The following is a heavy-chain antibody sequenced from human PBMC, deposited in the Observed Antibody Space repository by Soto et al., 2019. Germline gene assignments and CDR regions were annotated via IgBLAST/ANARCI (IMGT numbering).Heavy chain of an antibody. V-gene: IGHV3-23*01. CDR1: GFTFNNYA. Sequence: GGSLRLSCAASGFTFNNYAMNWVRQAPGKGLEWVSAITGSGGTTYYADSVKGRFTISRDNSKNTLYLQMNSLRAEDTAVYYCAKDRKCSGGSCRDAFDIWGQGTMVTVSS. J-gene: IGHJ3*02. D-gene: IGHD2-15*01. CDR3: AKDRKCSGGSCRDAFDI. CDR2: ITGSGGTT.